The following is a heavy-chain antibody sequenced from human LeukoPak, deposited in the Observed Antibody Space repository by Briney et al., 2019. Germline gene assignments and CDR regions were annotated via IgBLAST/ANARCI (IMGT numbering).Heavy chain of an antibody. CDR3: ARDSGEMATTYVFDY. V-gene: IGHV3-30-3*01. D-gene: IGHD5-24*01. Sequence: PGRSLRLSCAASGFTFSSYAMHWVRQAPGKGLEWVAVISYDGSNKYYADSVKGRFTISRDNSKNTLYLQMNSLRAEDTAVYYCARDSGEMATTYVFDYWSQGTLVTVSS. CDR2: ISYDGSNK. J-gene: IGHJ4*02. CDR1: GFTFSSYA.